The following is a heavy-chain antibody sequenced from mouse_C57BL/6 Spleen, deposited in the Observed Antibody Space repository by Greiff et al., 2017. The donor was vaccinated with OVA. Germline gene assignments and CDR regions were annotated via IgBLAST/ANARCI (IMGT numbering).Heavy chain of an antibody. Sequence: VQLQQSGAELVKPGASVKMSCKASGYTFTSYWITWVKQRPGQGLEWIGDIYPGSGSTNYNEKFKSKATLTVDTSSSTAYMQLSSLTSEDSAVYYCAYYGSDYYAMDYWGQGTSVTVSS. V-gene: IGHV1-55*01. CDR2: IYPGSGST. D-gene: IGHD1-1*01. CDR1: GYTFTSYW. CDR3: AYYGSDYYAMDY. J-gene: IGHJ4*01.